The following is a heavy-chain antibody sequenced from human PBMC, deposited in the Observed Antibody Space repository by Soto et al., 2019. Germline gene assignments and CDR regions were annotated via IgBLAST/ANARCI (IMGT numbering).Heavy chain of an antibody. D-gene: IGHD6-25*01. J-gene: IGHJ4*02. CDR2: INGVGKTR. CDR3: TRGGYSCDSSGAFDY. CDR1: GFTFDGYW. V-gene: IGHV3-74*01. Sequence: EVQLAESGGGLVQPGGSLRLSCTASGFTFDGYWMHWVRQGPGKGLVWVLRINGVGKTRNYADSVKGRFTISRDNAKNTLFLQMNSLRADDTAFYYCTRGGYSCDSSGAFDYWGLGTRVTVSS.